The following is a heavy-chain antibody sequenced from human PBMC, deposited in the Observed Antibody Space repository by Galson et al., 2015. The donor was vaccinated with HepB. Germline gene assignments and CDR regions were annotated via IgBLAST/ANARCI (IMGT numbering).Heavy chain of an antibody. CDR2: ISYDASHK. Sequence: SLRLSCAASGFAFSTYGMHWVRQAPGTGLEWVAVISYDASHKYYADSVKGRFTISRDNSKNTLYLQLNSLRAEDTAVYYCVYCSGGICYYFDYWGQGTLVTVSS. CDR1: GFAFSTYG. D-gene: IGHD2-15*01. CDR3: VYCSGGICYYFDY. J-gene: IGHJ4*02. V-gene: IGHV3-30*03.